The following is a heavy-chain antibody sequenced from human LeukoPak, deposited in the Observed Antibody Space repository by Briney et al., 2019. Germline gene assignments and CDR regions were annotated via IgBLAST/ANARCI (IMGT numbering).Heavy chain of an antibody. CDR2: VYYSAST. CDR3: ARGIMTTVPTFDY. CDR1: GGSINGYY. V-gene: IGHV4-59*01. J-gene: IGHJ4*02. D-gene: IGHD4-17*01. Sequence: SETLSLTCTVSGGSINGYYWSWIRQPPGKGLEWIGYVYYSASTNYSPSLKSRVTISVDTSKKQFSLRLSSVTAAETAVYYCARGIMTTVPTFDYWSQGTLVTVSS.